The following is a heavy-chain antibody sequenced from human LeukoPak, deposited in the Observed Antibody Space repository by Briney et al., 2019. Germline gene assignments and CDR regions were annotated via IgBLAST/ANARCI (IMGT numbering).Heavy chain of an antibody. Sequence: QPGGSLRLSCAASGFTFSSYEMNWVRQAPGKGLEWVSYISSSGSTIYYADSVKGRFTISRDNAKNSLYLQMNSLRAEDTAVYYCARGGSYYDTSGLNYFDYWGQGTLVTVSS. CDR2: ISSSGSTI. CDR3: ARGGSYYDTSGLNYFDY. CDR1: GFTFSSYE. D-gene: IGHD3-22*01. V-gene: IGHV3-48*03. J-gene: IGHJ4*02.